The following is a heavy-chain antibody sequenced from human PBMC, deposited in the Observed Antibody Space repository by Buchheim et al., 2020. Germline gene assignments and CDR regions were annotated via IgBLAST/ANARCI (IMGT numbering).Heavy chain of an antibody. CDR1: GYTFSNYA. D-gene: IGHD6-19*01. Sequence: EVQLLESGGGLVQPGGSVRLSCVGSGYTFSNYAMSWVRQAPGKGLEWVSAISSVAGGIKYADSVKGRFTISRDNSRTTLYLQMNSRTAEDTAIYYCAKDGYSSGWGFDYWGQGTL. CDR3: AKDGYSSGWGFDY. CDR2: ISSVAGGI. V-gene: IGHV3-23*01. J-gene: IGHJ4*02.